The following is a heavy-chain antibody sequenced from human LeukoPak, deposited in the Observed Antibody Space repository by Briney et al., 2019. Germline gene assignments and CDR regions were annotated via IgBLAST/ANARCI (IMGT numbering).Heavy chain of an antibody. V-gene: IGHV4-59*01. D-gene: IGHD3-16*01. CDR2: IYCSGSA. CDR3: ARLGSFDP. J-gene: IGHJ5*02. Sequence: SETLSLTCTVSGRSISSYYWSWIRQPPGKGLEWIGYIYCSGSANYNPSLKSRVTISVTTSNNQFSLKLSSVTAADTAVYYCARLGSFDPWGQGTLVTVSS. CDR1: GRSISSYY.